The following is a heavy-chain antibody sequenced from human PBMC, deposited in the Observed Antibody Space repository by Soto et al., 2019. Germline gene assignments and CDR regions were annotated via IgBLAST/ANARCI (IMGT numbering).Heavy chain of an antibody. J-gene: IGHJ6*02. V-gene: IGHV3-9*01. CDR1: GFTFDDYA. D-gene: IGHD2-15*01. CDR2: ISWNSGSI. CDR3: AKGFEVVAAPYGMDV. Sequence: EVQLVESGGGLVQPGRSLRLSCAASGFTFDDYAMHWVRQAPGKGLEWVSGISWNSGSIGYADSVKGRFTISRDNAKNSLYLQMNSLRAEDTALYYCAKGFEVVAAPYGMDVWGQGTTVTVSS.